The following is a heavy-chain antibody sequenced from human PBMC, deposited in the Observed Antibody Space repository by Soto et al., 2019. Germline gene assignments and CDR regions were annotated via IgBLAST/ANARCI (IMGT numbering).Heavy chain of an antibody. D-gene: IGHD2-8*01. J-gene: IGHJ6*02. CDR2: ISSSSSTI. CDR3: ARDRTYCTIGLCRENYYYHYGMDV. V-gene: IGHV3-48*02. Sequence: GGSLRLSCAASGFTFSSYSMNWVRQAPGKGLEWVSYISSSSSTIYYADSVKGRFTISRDNAKNSLYLQMNSLRDEDTAVYYCARDRTYCTIGLCRENYYYHYGMDVCSQGTTVTVSS. CDR1: GFTFSSYS.